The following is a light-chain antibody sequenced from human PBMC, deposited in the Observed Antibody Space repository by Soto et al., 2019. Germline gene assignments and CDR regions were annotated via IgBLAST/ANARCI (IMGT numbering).Light chain of an antibody. V-gene: IGLV1-51*01. CDR1: SSNIGNNY. CDR3: GAWDSSLSVVM. J-gene: IGLJ3*02. CDR2: DND. Sequence: QSVLTQPPSVSAAPGQRVTISCSGSSSNIGNNYVSWYQHLPVTAPNLLIDDNDRRPSGIPDRFSASKSDTSATLDITGLQTGDEADYYCGAWDSSLSVVMFGGGTKLTV.